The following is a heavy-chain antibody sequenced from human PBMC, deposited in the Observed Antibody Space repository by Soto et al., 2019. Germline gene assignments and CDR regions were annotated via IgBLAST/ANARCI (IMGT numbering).Heavy chain of an antibody. V-gene: IGHV1-69*02. D-gene: IGHD6-6*01. Sequence: QVQLVQSGAEVKKPGSSVKVSGKASGGTFSSYTISWVRQAPGQGLEWMGRIINILGIANYAQKVQGRVTITADRYTSTAYRELSSLRSEDTAVYYCARAGASLYRSSSDYYYYYCMDVWGKGTTVTVSS. CDR3: ARAGASLYRSSSDYYYYYCMDV. CDR2: IINILGIA. J-gene: IGHJ6*03. CDR1: GGTFSSYT.